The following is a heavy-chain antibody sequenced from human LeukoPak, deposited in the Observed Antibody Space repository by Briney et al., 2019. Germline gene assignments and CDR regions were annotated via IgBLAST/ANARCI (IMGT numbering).Heavy chain of an antibody. CDR1: GFTFSSYA. J-gene: IGHJ5*02. D-gene: IGHD6-19*01. CDR2: IYSGGST. V-gene: IGHV3-53*01. CDR3: ARALAVAGMALDP. Sequence: PGGSRRLSCAASGFTFSSYAMSWVRQAPGKGLEWVSVIYSGGSTYYADSVKGRFTMSRDNSKNTLYLQMNSLRAEDTAVYYCARALAVAGMALDPWGQGTLVTVSS.